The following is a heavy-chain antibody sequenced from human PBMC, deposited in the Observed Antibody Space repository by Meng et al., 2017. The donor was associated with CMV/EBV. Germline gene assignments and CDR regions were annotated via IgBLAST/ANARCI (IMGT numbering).Heavy chain of an antibody. J-gene: IGHJ4*02. D-gene: IGHD2-2*01. CDR2: IYYSGST. CDR3: ARVGRTSCYDY. V-gene: IGHV4-30-4*01. Sequence: VQVQGPGQGRLKPSQTCSAPCLFCCGCTFSGDYYRRWLRQPPGKGLEWIGYIYYSGSTYYNPSLNSRVTISVDTSKNQFSLKLGSVAAADTAVYYCARVGRTSCYDYWGQGTLVTVSS. CDR1: CGCTFSGDYY.